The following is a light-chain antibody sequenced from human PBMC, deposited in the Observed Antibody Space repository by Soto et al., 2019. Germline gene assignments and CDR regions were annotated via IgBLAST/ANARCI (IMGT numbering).Light chain of an antibody. V-gene: IGKV3-15*01. CDR3: QQYNNWPPWT. Sequence: EILLTQSPCTLSLSTGERATLSCRASQSVSSDLAWYHQKPGQAPRLLIYGASTRATAIPARFSGSGSETEFTLTISSLQSEDSAVYYCQQYNNWPPWTFGQGTKVDIK. CDR2: GAS. CDR1: QSVSSD. J-gene: IGKJ1*01.